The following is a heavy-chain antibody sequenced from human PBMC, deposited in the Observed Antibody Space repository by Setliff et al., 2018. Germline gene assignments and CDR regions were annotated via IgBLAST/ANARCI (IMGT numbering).Heavy chain of an antibody. D-gene: IGHD3-9*01. CDR3: ARALITDILTAYYSPHDAFDI. Sequence: GGSLRLSCAASGFAFSSYWMSWVRQAPGKGLECVANIKQDGSEKYYVDSVKGRFTISRDNAKNSLYLQMNSLRAEDTAVYYCARALITDILTAYYSPHDAFDIWGQGTMVTVSS. V-gene: IGHV3-7*01. J-gene: IGHJ3*02. CDR1: GFAFSSYW. CDR2: IKQDGSEK.